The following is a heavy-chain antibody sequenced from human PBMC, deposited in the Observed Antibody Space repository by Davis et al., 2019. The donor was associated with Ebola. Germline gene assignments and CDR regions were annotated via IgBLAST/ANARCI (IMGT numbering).Heavy chain of an antibody. CDR1: GWSFSGYY. J-gene: IGHJ3*02. V-gene: IGHV4-34*01. CDR2: INHSGST. CDR3: ARDTAMIVVADAFDI. D-gene: IGHD3-22*01. Sequence: SETLSLTFAVYGWSFSGYYWSWIRQPPGKGLEWIGEINHSGSTNYNPSLKSRVTISVDTSKNQFSLKLSSVTAADTAVYYCARDTAMIVVADAFDIWGQGTMVTVSS.